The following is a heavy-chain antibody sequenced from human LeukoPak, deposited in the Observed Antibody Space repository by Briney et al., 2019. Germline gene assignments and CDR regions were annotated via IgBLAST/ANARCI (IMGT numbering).Heavy chain of an antibody. CDR2: IYYSGST. CDR1: GGSISSGGYY. CDR3: ATERTGYDFIF. V-gene: IGHV4-31*03. Sequence: PQTLSLTCTVSGGSISSGGYYWSWIRQHPGKGLEWIGYIYYSGSTYYNPSLKSRVTISVDTSKNQFSLKLSSVTAADTAVYYCATERTGYDFIFWGQGTLVTVSS. D-gene: IGHD5-12*01. J-gene: IGHJ4*02.